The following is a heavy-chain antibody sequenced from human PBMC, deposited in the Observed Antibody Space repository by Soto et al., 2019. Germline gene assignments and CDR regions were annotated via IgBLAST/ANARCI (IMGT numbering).Heavy chain of an antibody. J-gene: IGHJ4*02. V-gene: IGHV3-48*04. CDR1: GFTFSSYS. CDR3: ARRELRH. CDR2: ISSSSSTI. Sequence: GESLKISCAASGFTFSSYSMNWVRQAPGKGLEWVSYISSSSSTIYYADSVKGRFTISRDNAKNSLYLQMNSLRAEDTAVYYCARRELRHWGQGTLVTVSS. D-gene: IGHD1-26*01.